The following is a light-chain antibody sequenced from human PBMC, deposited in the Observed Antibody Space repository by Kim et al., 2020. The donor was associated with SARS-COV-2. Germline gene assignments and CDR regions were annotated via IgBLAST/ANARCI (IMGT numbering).Light chain of an antibody. Sequence: SYELTQPPSVSVSPGQTARITCSGDDLPKKYVYWYQQKSGQAPVLVIYEDRERPSGIPERFSGSSSGTMATLTISGAQVEDEADYYCYSTESIGIQRGVFGGGTQLTVL. V-gene: IGLV3-10*01. CDR1: DLPKKY. CDR3: YSTESIGIQRGV. CDR2: EDR. J-gene: IGLJ3*02.